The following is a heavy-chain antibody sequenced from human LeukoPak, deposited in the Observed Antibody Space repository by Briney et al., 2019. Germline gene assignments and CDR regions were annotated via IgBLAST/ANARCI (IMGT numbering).Heavy chain of an antibody. J-gene: IGHJ4*02. Sequence: GGSLRLSCAASGFTFDDYAMHWVRQAPGKGLEWVSGISWNSGSMGYADSVKGRFTISRDNAKNSLYLQMNSLRAEDTALYYCAKGSQYQLLSYYFDYWGQGTLVTVSS. CDR2: ISWNSGSM. V-gene: IGHV3-9*01. CDR3: AKGSQYQLLSYYFDY. CDR1: GFTFDDYA. D-gene: IGHD2-2*01.